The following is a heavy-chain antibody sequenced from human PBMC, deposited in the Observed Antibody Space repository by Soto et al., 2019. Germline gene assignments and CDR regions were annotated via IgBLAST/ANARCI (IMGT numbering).Heavy chain of an antibody. CDR3: ARDYSVVRGVIAYYYYYGMDV. D-gene: IGHD3-10*01. CDR2: IWYDGSNK. V-gene: IGHV3-33*01. Sequence: GGSLRLSCAASGFTFSSYGMHWVRQAPGKGLEWVAVIWYDGSNKYYADSVKGRFTISRDNSKNTLYLQMNSLRAEDTAVYYCARDYSVVRGVIAYYYYYGMDVWGQGTTVTVSS. CDR1: GFTFSSYG. J-gene: IGHJ6*02.